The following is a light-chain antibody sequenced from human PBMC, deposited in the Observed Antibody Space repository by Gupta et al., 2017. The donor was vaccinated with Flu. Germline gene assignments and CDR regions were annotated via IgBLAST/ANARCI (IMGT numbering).Light chain of an antibody. Sequence: DIVMTQSPLSLPVIPGEPASISCRSSQSLLHNNGYNYLDWYLQKPGQSPQLLIYLGSNRASGVPDRFSGSGSGTNFTLKISRLEAEDVGVYYCRQALQSPHPLGRGTKVEIK. CDR1: QSLLHNNGYNY. CDR2: LGS. J-gene: IGKJ1*01. CDR3: RQALQSPHP. V-gene: IGKV2-28*01.